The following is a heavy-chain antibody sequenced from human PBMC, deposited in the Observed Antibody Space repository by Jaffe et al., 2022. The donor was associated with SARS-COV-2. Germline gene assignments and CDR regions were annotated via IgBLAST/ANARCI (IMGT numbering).Heavy chain of an antibody. CDR2: IWYDGSNK. Sequence: QVQLVESGGGVVQPGRSLRLSCAASGFTFSSYGMHWVRQAPGKGLEWVAVIWYDGSNKYYADSVKGRFTISRDNSKNTLYLQMNSLRAEDTAVYYCARTKPPLGYCSSTSCLGGFYGMDVWGQGTTVTVSS. D-gene: IGHD2-2*01. V-gene: IGHV3-33*01. J-gene: IGHJ6*02. CDR1: GFTFSSYG. CDR3: ARTKPPLGYCSSTSCLGGFYGMDV.